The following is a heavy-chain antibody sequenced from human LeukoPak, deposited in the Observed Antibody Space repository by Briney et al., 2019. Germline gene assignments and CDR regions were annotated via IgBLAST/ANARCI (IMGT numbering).Heavy chain of an antibody. J-gene: IGHJ4*02. V-gene: IGHV3-21*01. D-gene: IGHD4-11*01. Sequence: GGSPRLSCAASGLTFSSYNMNWVRQAPGQGLEWVSFISSSSNYIYYTDSVKGQFTISRDNAKNSLFLQMNSLRAEDTAVYYCARGTPTTRDFDYWGQGTLVTVSS. CDR3: ARGTPTTRDFDY. CDR1: GLTFSSYN. CDR2: ISSSSNYI.